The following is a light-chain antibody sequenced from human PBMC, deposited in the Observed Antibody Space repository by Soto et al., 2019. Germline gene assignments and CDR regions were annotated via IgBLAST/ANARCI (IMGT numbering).Light chain of an antibody. V-gene: IGKV1-39*01. CDR1: QSISSF. CDR2: AAS. CDR3: QQSYSMPYT. J-gene: IGKJ5*01. Sequence: DIQMTQSPCSLSASVGDRVTITCRASQSISSFLNWYQQKPGNAPKYLIYAASMLRDGVPSRFSGSGSETHFTLTINSLQPEDFATYYCQQSYSMPYTFGQGTRLEI.